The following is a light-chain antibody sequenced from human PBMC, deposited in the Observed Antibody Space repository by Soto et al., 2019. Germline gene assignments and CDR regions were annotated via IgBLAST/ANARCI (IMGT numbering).Light chain of an antibody. Sequence: EIVLTQSPATLSSSPGERATLSCRASQSVGTSVAWYQQKPGQAPRLLIYDAFNRATGIPARFSGSGSGTDLTLTISSLEPEDFAVYYCQQRSSWPFLWTFAGGTKVEIK. J-gene: IGKJ4*01. CDR2: DAF. CDR3: QQRSSWPFLWT. V-gene: IGKV3-11*01. CDR1: QSVGTS.